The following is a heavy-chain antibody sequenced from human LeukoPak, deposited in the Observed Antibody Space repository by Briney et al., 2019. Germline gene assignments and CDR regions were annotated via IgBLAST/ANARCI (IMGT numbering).Heavy chain of an antibody. CDR2: ISAYNGNT. V-gene: IGHV1-18*01. J-gene: IGHJ4*02. CDR1: GYTFTSYG. D-gene: IGHD2-8*01. CDR3: ARDRYCTNGVCYTADY. Sequence: ASVKVSCKASGYTFTSYGISWVRRAPGQGLEWMGWISAYNGNTNYAQKLQGRVTMTTDTSTSTAYMELRSLRSDDTAVYYCARDRYCTNGVCYTADYWGQGTLVTVSS.